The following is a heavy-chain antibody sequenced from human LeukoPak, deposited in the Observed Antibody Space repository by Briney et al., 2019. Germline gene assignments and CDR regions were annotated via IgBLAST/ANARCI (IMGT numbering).Heavy chain of an antibody. V-gene: IGHV3-23*01. Sequence: GGSLRLSCAAYGFTFSSYGMSWVRQAPGKGLEWVSAISSSGGSTYYADSVKGRFTISRDNSKNTLYLQMNSLRAEDTAVYYCAREVGAYDYWGQGTLVTVSS. CDR2: ISSSGGST. D-gene: IGHD1-26*01. J-gene: IGHJ4*02. CDR1: GFTFSSYG. CDR3: AREVGAYDY.